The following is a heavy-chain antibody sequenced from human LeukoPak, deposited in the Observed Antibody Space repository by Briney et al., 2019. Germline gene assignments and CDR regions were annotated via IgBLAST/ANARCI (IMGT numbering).Heavy chain of an antibody. CDR2: ISSSGSTI. J-gene: IGHJ5*02. CDR3: ARVVAYYYDSSGYCDP. Sequence: GGSLRLSCAASGFTFSDYYMSWIRQAPGKGLEGFSYISSSGSTIYYADSVKGRLTISRDNAKNSLYLQMNSLRAEDTAVYYCARVVAYYYDSSGYCDPWGQGTLVTVSS. V-gene: IGHV3-11*01. D-gene: IGHD3-22*01. CDR1: GFTFSDYY.